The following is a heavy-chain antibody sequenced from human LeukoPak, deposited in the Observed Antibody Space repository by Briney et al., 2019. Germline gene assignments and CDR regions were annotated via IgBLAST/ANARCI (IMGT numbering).Heavy chain of an antibody. J-gene: IGHJ4*02. D-gene: IGHD3-10*01. V-gene: IGHV3-23*01. CDR1: GLTLCNYG. CDR2: ISERGGGT. CDR3: AKRGFVIRALIIIGFHKEAYYFDY. Sequence: GGSLRLSCVVSGLTLCNYGMSWGPQAPGKGLGWVSGISERGGGTNYSDLVKGLFIISGDTPKNTVYLQMNSLRVEATAVYFCAKRGFVIRALIIIGFHKEAYYFDYWGQGSLVTVSS.